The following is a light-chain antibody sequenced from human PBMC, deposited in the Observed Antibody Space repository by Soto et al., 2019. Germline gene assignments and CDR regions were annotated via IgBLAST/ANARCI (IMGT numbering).Light chain of an antibody. CDR1: QDIRNE. Sequence: IQMTQSPASLSTSVGDRVTITCRASQDIRNELGWYQQKPGQAPKLLIYGASILQAGAPARFSGIGSGTDFTLTISSLQPEDFATYYCLQDYSYPRTFGQGTKV. V-gene: IGKV1-6*01. J-gene: IGKJ1*01. CDR2: GAS. CDR3: LQDYSYPRT.